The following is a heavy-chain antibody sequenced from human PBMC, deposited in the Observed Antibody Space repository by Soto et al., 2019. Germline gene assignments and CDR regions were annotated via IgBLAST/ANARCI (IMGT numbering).Heavy chain of an antibody. CDR1: GFPISSPYS. V-gene: IGHV4-38-2*02. Sequence: SETLSLTCLVSGFPISSPYSWGWIRQPPGKGLEWIGSISHTGTTSYSPSLTSRVSISVDASKNQVSLKLTSVTAADTAVYFCARVTMVIRDSDHFGVDVWGHGTTVTAS. D-gene: IGHD4-17*01. CDR2: ISHTGTT. J-gene: IGHJ6*02. CDR3: ARVTMVIRDSDHFGVDV.